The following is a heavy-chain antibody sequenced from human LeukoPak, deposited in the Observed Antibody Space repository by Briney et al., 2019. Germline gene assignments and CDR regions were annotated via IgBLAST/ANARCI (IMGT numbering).Heavy chain of an antibody. CDR3: ARDPAHSGYDPLGYFDY. D-gene: IGHD5-12*01. Sequence: SETLSLTCAVYGGSFSGYYWSWIRQPPGKGLEWIGEINHSGSTNYNPSLKSRVTISVDTSKNQFSLKLSSVTAADTAVYYCARDPAHSGYDPLGYFDYWGQGTLVTVSS. CDR1: GGSFSGYY. CDR2: INHSGST. V-gene: IGHV4-34*01. J-gene: IGHJ4*02.